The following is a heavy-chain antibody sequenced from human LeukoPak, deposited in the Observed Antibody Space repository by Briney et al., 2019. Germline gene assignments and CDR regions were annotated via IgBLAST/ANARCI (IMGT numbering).Heavy chain of an antibody. J-gene: IGHJ6*02. CDR2: IYSGGST. D-gene: IGHD3-3*01. CDR3: ARDSDYDFWSGELMGYYGMDV. CDR1: GFTFSRSA. V-gene: IGHV3-66*01. Sequence: GGSLRLSCAASGFTFSRSAMSWVRQAPGKGLEWVSVIYSGGSTYYADSVKGRFTIPRDNSKNTLYLQMNSLRAEDTAVYYCARDSDYDFWSGELMGYYGMDVWGQGTTVTVSS.